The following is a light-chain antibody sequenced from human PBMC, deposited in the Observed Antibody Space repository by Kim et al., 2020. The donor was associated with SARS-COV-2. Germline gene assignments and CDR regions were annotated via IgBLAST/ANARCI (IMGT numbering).Light chain of an antibody. CDR3: QQYGTSLFT. CDR1: QSVSSSY. V-gene: IGKV3-20*01. Sequence: SPGERATLSCRASQSVSSSYLAWYQQKPGQALRLLIYGASSRATGIPDRFSGSGSGTDFTLTISRLEPEDFAVYYCQQYGTSLFTFGPGTKVDIK. J-gene: IGKJ3*01. CDR2: GAS.